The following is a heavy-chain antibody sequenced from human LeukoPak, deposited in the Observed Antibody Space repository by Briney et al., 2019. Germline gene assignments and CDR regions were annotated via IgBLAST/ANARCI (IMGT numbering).Heavy chain of an antibody. D-gene: IGHD2-2*01. CDR1: GYTFTSYG. Sequence: GASVKVSCKASGYTFTSYGISWARQAPGQGLEWMGWISAYNGNTNYAQKLQGRVTMTTDTSTSTAYMELRSLRSDDTAVYYCARERVAVVVVPAAIRFGYYYYGMDVWGQGTTVTVSS. CDR2: ISAYNGNT. V-gene: IGHV1-18*01. J-gene: IGHJ6*02. CDR3: ARERVAVVVVPAAIRFGYYYYGMDV.